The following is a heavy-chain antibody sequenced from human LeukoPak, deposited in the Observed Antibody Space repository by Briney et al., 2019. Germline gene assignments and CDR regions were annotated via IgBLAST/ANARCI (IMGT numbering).Heavy chain of an antibody. CDR3: ARGHGSGSPLYY. CDR1: GFTFSSYE. J-gene: IGHJ4*02. CDR2: ISSSGSTI. D-gene: IGHD3-10*01. Sequence: GGSLRLSCAASGFTFSSYEMNWVRQAPGKGLEWVSYISSSGSTIYYADSVKGRFTISRDNSKNTLYLQMNSLRAEDTAVYYCARGHGSGSPLYYWGQGTLVTVSS. V-gene: IGHV3-48*03.